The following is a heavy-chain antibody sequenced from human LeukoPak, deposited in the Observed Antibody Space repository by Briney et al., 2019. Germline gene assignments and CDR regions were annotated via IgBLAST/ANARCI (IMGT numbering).Heavy chain of an antibody. V-gene: IGHV3-30*04. CDR2: ISYDGSNK. CDR3: ARDGHTDDAFDI. J-gene: IGHJ3*02. Sequence: GGSLRLSCAASGFTFSSYAMHWVRQAPGKGLEWVAVISYDGSNKYYADSVKGRFTISRGNSKNTLYLQMNSLRAEDTAVYYCARDGHTDDAFDIWGQGTMVTVSS. CDR1: GFTFSSYA.